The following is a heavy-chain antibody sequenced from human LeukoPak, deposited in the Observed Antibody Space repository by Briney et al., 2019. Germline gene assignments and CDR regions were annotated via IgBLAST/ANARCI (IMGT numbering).Heavy chain of an antibody. J-gene: IGHJ6*02. Sequence: ASVKVSCKASGYTFTSYDINWVRQATGQGLEWMGWMNPNSGNTGYAQKFQGRVTMTRNTSISTAYMELSSLRSEDTAVYYCARGILRFLEWLLTYYYYGMDVWGQGTTVTVSS. V-gene: IGHV1-8*01. D-gene: IGHD3-3*01. CDR2: MNPNSGNT. CDR1: GYTFTSYD. CDR3: ARGILRFLEWLLTYYYYGMDV.